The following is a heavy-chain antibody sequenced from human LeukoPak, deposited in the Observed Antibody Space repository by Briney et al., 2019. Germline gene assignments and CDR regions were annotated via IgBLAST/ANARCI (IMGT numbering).Heavy chain of an antibody. V-gene: IGHV3-23*01. D-gene: IGHD5-18*01. CDR2: ISSSGRKT. CDR1: RLTFNSYV. CDR3: ARVSGNIQIWPQPFGDGMDV. J-gene: IGHJ6*02. Sequence: GGSPRLSCAASRLTFNSYVMAWVRQAPKKGLECVAAISSSGRKTYYADSVKGRFTISREDSKNTLYLQMNILRAEDTAIYYCARVSGNIQIWPQPFGDGMDVWGQGTTVTVSS.